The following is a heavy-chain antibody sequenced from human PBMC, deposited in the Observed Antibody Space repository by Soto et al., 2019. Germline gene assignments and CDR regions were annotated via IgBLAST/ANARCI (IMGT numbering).Heavy chain of an antibody. J-gene: IGHJ3*01. V-gene: IGHV3-48*01. CDR3: ARGVTYGFDA. CDR1: GFNFNIYS. D-gene: IGHD2-21*02. CDR2: MTSDSKTI. Sequence: EVQLVESGGGLVQPRGSLRLSCEASGFNFNIYSMNWVRQAPGKGLEWVSYMTSDSKTIHYADSVKGRFSISRDNAKNSLYLQMNSLRAEDTAVYYCARGVTYGFDAWGQGTMVTVSS.